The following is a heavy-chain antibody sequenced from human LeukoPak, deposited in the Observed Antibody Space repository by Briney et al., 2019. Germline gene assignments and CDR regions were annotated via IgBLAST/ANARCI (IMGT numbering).Heavy chain of an antibody. CDR3: ARDGGYRSRALDY. V-gene: IGHV1-3*02. J-gene: IGHJ4*02. CDR1: RYTFTSYA. Sequence: GASVKVSCKASRYTFTSYAMHWVRQAPGQRLEWMGWSNAGNGNTKYSQEFQGRVTITRDTSASTAYMELSSLRSEDMAVYYCARDGGYRSRALDYWGQGTLVTVSS. CDR2: SNAGNGNT. D-gene: IGHD5-12*01.